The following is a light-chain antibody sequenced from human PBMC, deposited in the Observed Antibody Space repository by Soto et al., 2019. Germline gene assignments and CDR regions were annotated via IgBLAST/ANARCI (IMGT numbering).Light chain of an antibody. Sequence: MTQSPSSLSASVGDRVTITCRASQAISNFLAWYQQKPGQAPRLLIYGASTRATGIPARFSGSGSGTEFTLTISSLQSEDFAVYYCQQYNNWPPVTFGPGTKVDIK. V-gene: IGKV3-15*01. CDR3: QQYNNWPPVT. CDR1: QAISNF. J-gene: IGKJ3*01. CDR2: GAS.